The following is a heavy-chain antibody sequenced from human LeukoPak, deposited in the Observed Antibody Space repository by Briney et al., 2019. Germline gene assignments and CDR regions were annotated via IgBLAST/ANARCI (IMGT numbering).Heavy chain of an antibody. D-gene: IGHD6-13*01. Sequence: GESLKISCKGSGYSFTSYWIGWVRQMPGKGLEWMGIIYPGDSDTRYSPSFQGQVTISADKSISTAYLQWSSLKASDTAMYYCARPRVAAAGTEVWVDYWGQGTLVTVSP. J-gene: IGHJ4*02. CDR3: ARPRVAAAGTEVWVDY. CDR1: GYSFTSYW. V-gene: IGHV5-51*01. CDR2: IYPGDSDT.